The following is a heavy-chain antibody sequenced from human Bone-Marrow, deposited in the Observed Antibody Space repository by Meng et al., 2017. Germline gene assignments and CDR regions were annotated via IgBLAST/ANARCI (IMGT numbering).Heavy chain of an antibody. CDR3: ARDIRQGGNIWFDP. V-gene: IGHV4-31*01. Sequence: QWHLKQSGPGMLKPSQTLSLTCTVSGGSISSGGYYWSWIRQHPGKGLEWIGYIYYSGTTYYNPSLSSLVTISADTSKNQFSLNLSSVTAADTAVYYCARDIRQGGNIWFDPWGQGTLVTVSS. CDR1: GGSISSGGYY. D-gene: IGHD3-16*01. J-gene: IGHJ5*02. CDR2: IYYSGTT.